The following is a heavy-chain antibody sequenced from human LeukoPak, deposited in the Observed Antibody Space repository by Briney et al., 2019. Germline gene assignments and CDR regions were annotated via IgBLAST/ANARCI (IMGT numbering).Heavy chain of an antibody. CDR3: ARIAAAGTSRDY. CDR1: GFTFSSYA. Sequence: QPGGSLRLSCAASGFTFSSYAMSWVRQAPGKGLEWVSAISGSGGSTYYADSVKGWFTISRDNSKNTLYLQMNSLRAEDTAVYYCARIAAAGTSRDYWGQGTLVTVSS. CDR2: ISGSGGST. J-gene: IGHJ4*02. D-gene: IGHD6-13*01. V-gene: IGHV3-23*01.